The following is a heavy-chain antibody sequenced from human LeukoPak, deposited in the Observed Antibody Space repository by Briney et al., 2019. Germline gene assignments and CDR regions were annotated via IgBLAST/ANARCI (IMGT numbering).Heavy chain of an antibody. V-gene: IGHV5-51*01. CDR1: GCSFTSYW. Sequence: GESLKISCKGSGCSFTSYWIGWVRQMPGKGLEWMGIIYPGDSDTRYSPSFQGQVTISADKSISTAYLQWSSLKASDTAMYYCARLTYYYDSSGPPISNWFDPWGQGTLVTVSS. J-gene: IGHJ5*02. CDR2: IYPGDSDT. D-gene: IGHD3-22*01. CDR3: ARLTYYYDSSGPPISNWFDP.